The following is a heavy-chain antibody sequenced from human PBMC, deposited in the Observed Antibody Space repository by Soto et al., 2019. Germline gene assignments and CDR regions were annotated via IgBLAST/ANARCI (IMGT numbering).Heavy chain of an antibody. CDR3: ARDPSQHPDIDAFDI. CDR1: GFTFSSYS. CDR2: ISSSSSYI. V-gene: IGHV3-21*01. J-gene: IGHJ3*02. Sequence: PGGSLRLSCAASGFTFSSYSMNWVRQAPGKGLEWVSSISSSSSYIYYADSVKGRFTISRDNAKNSLYLQMNSLRAEDTAVYYCARDPSQHPDIDAFDIWGQGTMVTVSS. D-gene: IGHD2-15*01.